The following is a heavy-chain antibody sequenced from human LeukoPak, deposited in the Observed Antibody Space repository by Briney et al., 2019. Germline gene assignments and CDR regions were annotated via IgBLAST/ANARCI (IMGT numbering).Heavy chain of an antibody. Sequence: PSETLSLTCTVSGGSISSSSYYWGWIRQPPGKGLEWIGSIYYSGSTNYNPSLKSRVTISVDTSKNQFSLKLSSVTAADTAVYYCARGRRGPSIAARIPSFDYWGQGTLVTVSS. CDR1: GGSISSSSYY. CDR2: IYYSGST. D-gene: IGHD6-6*01. V-gene: IGHV4-39*07. J-gene: IGHJ4*02. CDR3: ARGRRGPSIAARIPSFDY.